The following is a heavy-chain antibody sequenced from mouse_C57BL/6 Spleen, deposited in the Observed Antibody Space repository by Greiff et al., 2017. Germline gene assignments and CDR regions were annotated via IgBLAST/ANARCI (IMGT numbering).Heavy chain of an antibody. D-gene: IGHD1-1*01. CDR3: ASDYGSRVPFDY. CDR2: IYPGDGDT. Sequence: QVQLKESGAELVKPGASVKISCKASGYAFSSYWMNWVKQRPGKGLEWIRQIYPGDGDTNYNGKFKGKATLTADKSSSTAYMQLSSLTSEDSAVXFCASDYGSRVPFDYWGQGTTLTVSS. V-gene: IGHV1-80*01. CDR1: GYAFSSYW. J-gene: IGHJ2*01.